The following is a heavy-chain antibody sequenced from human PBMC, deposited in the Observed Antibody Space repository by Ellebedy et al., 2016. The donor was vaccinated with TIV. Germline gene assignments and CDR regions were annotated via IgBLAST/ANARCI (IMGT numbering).Heavy chain of an antibody. J-gene: IGHJ6*03. CDR2: MDRAGNT. D-gene: IGHD1-1*01. Sequence: GESLKISXAASGFIVDDHYMTWVLQAPGKGLEWVALMDRAGNTFYADSVKGRFGISRDRSRNTLDLEISSLRVEDTALYYCAKVQLDPGYYYLDVWGNGTTVSVSS. CDR3: AKVQLDPGYYYLDV. V-gene: IGHV3-53*01. CDR1: GFIVDDHY.